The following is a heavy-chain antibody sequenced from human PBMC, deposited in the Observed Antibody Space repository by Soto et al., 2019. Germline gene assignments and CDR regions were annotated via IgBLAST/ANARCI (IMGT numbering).Heavy chain of an antibody. J-gene: IGHJ6*02. V-gene: IGHV1-58*01. CDR3: AAGLAGIVVVPAAILKSYYYYYGMDV. D-gene: IGHD2-2*02. Sequence: SVKVSCKASGFTFTSSAVQWVRQARGQRLEWIGWIVVGSGNTNSAQKFQERVTITRDMSTSTAYMELSSLRSEDTAVYYCAAGLAGIVVVPAAILKSYYYYYGMDVWGQGTTVTVSS. CDR2: IVVGSGNT. CDR1: GFTFTSSA.